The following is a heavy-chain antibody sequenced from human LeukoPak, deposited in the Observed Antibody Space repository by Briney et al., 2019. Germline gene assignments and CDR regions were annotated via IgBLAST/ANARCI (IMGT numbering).Heavy chain of an antibody. CDR3: ASSAYYYDSSGS. Sequence: SETLSLTCTVSGGSISSYYWSWIRQPPGKGLEWIGYIYYSGSTSYNPSLKSRVIISIGTSKNQFSLKLISVTAADTAVYYCASSAYYYDSSGSWGQGTMVTVSS. D-gene: IGHD3-22*01. J-gene: IGHJ3*01. CDR1: GGSISSYY. CDR2: IYYSGST. V-gene: IGHV4-59*01.